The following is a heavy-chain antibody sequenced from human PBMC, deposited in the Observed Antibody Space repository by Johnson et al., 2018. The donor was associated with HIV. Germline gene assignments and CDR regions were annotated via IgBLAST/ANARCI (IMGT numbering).Heavy chain of an antibody. V-gene: IGHV3-66*03. Sequence: VQLVESGGGLIQPGGSLRLSCAASGFTVSTYYMTWVRQASGKGLELVSLLYSSGKTYYADSVKGRFTISRDYSKNRLYLQMNSLRAEDTAVYYCARGGSIAARREAFDIWGQGTMVTVSS. CDR2: LYSSGKT. CDR1: GFTVSTYY. CDR3: ARGGSIAARREAFDI. D-gene: IGHD6-6*01. J-gene: IGHJ3*02.